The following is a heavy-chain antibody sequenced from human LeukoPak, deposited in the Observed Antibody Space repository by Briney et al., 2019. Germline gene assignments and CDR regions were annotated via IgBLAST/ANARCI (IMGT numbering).Heavy chain of an antibody. Sequence: SETLSLTCTVSGGSISSYYWTWIRQPPGKGLEWIGYIDHRGSANYNPSLKSRVTISVDTSKNQFSLTLSSVTAADAAVYYCARAGDYYVSGSYLGFWGQGILVTVSS. D-gene: IGHD3-10*01. CDR1: GGSISSYY. V-gene: IGHV4-59*01. CDR3: ARAGDYYVSGSYLGF. CDR2: IDHRGSA. J-gene: IGHJ4*02.